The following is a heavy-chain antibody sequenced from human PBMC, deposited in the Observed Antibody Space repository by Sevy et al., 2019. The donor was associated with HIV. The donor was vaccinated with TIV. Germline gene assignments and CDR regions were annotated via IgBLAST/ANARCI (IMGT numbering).Heavy chain of an antibody. CDR1: GGSISSYY. J-gene: IGHJ3*02. D-gene: IGHD6-13*01. CDR2: IYYSGST. CDR3: ARGGSSSRAFDI. V-gene: IGHV4-59*01. Sequence: SETLSLTCTVSGGSISSYYWSWIRQPPGKGLEWIGYIYYSGSTNYNPSLKSRVTISVDTSKNQFSLKLGSVTAADTAVYYCARGGSSSRAFDIWGQGTMVTVSS.